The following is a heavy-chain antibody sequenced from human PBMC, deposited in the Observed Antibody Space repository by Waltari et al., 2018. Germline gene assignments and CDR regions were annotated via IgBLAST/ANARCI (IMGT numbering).Heavy chain of an antibody. V-gene: IGHV3-43*01. J-gene: IGHJ4*02. CDR1: GFIFDDFT. CDR2: SSWDGDLT. CDR3: VKDIGGSDS. Sequence: EVHLVESGGAVVQPGGSLRLSCEASGFIFDDFTMHWVRQPPGKGLEWFSLSSWDGDLTYYGDSVKGRFTISRDNSKDSLYLQMNSLRSEDTALYYCVKDIGGSDSWGQGTPVTVSS.